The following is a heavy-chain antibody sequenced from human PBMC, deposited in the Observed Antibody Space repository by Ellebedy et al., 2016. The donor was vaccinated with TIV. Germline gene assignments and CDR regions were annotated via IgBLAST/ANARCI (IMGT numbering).Heavy chain of an antibody. CDR3: AKGSSSGFNYDRVGFQY. CDR2: ISGDGANT. V-gene: IGHV3-23*01. CDR1: GFTFYSHA. D-gene: IGHD3-22*01. Sequence: GGSLRLSCAGSGFTFYSHAMCWVRQAPGKGLEWLSVISGDGANTYSADSVKGRVTITRDNSKNTLFLQMNRLRAEDTAVYFCAKGSSSGFNYDRVGFQYWGQGTLVTVSS. J-gene: IGHJ4*02.